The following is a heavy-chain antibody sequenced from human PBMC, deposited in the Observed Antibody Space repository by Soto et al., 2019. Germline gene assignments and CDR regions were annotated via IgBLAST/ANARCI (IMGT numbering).Heavy chain of an antibody. V-gene: IGHV4-59*12. Sequence: SDTLSLTCTVSRRSLSANYSIWLRQPPGKGLEWVGYIYYGGTTSYNPSLKGRVAISADKSINTAYLQWISLKASDTAMYYCAKRRGGKPDDWFDPRGQGTPLTVCS. CDR1: RRSLSANY. CDR3: AKRRGGKPDDWFDP. CDR2: IYYGGTT. J-gene: IGHJ5*02. D-gene: IGHD2-15*01.